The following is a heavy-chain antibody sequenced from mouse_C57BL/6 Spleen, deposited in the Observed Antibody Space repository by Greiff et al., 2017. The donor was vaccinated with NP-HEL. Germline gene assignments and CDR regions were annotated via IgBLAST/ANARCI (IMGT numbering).Heavy chain of an antibody. V-gene: IGHV1-52*01. CDR2: IDPSDSET. J-gene: IGHJ3*01. D-gene: IGHD1-2*01. CDR1: GYTFTSYW. Sequence: QVQLKQPGAELVRPGSSVKLSCKASGYTFTSYWMHWVKQRPIQGLEWIGNIDPSDSETHYNQKFKDKATLTVDKSSSQAYMQLSSLTSEDSAVYYCARTLYDGGFAYWGQGTLVTVSA. CDR3: ARTLYDGGFAY.